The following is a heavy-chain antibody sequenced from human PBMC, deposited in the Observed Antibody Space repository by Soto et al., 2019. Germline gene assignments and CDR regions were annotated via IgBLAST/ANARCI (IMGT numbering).Heavy chain of an antibody. V-gene: IGHV1-2*04. J-gene: IGHJ3*02. Sequence: ASVKVSCKASGYTFTGYYMHWVRQAPGQGLEWMGWINPNSGGTNYAQKFQGWVTMTRDTSISTAYMELSRLRSDDTAVYYCARDRAFNWGSGGEDAFDIWGQGTMVTISS. D-gene: IGHD7-27*01. CDR3: ARDRAFNWGSGGEDAFDI. CDR2: INPNSGGT. CDR1: GYTFTGYY.